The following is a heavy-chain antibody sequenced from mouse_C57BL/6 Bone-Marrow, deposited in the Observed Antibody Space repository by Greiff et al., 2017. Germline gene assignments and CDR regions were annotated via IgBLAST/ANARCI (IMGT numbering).Heavy chain of an antibody. D-gene: IGHD1-1*01. CDR3: ARGYYGAY. CDR1: GYSITSGYY. Sequence: DVQLQESGPGLVKPSQSLSLTCSVTGYSITSGYYWNWIRQFPGNKLEWMGYISYDGSNNYNPSLKNRISITRDTSKIQFFLKLNSVTTEDTATYYCARGYYGAYLGQGTLVTVSA. CDR2: ISYDGSN. J-gene: IGHJ3*01. V-gene: IGHV3-6*01.